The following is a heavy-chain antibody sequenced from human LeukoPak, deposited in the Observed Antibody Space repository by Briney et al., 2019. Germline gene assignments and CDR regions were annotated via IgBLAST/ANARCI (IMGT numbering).Heavy chain of an antibody. CDR3: ARVTTVTRSPWSWGPKKIGQEVNWFDP. J-gene: IGHJ5*02. V-gene: IGHV1-18*01. D-gene: IGHD4-17*01. Sequence: ASVKVYCTASGYTFSDYSITWVRQAPGQGLEWMGWISPYNADTNYAQNFQGRVTMTTDRSTRTAYMELRNLRSDDTAVYYCARVTTVTRSPWSWGPKKIGQEVNWFDPWGQGTLITVS. CDR2: ISPYNADT. CDR1: GYTFSDYS.